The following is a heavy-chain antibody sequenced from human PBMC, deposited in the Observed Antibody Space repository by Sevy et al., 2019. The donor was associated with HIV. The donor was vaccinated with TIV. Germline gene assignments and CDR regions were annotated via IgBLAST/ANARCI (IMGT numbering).Heavy chain of an antibody. D-gene: IGHD3-10*01. V-gene: IGHV1-24*01. J-gene: IGHJ3*02. CDR2: FDPEDGET. Sequence: ASVKVSCKVSGYTLTELSMHWVRQAPGKGLEWMGGFDPEDGETIYAQKFQGRVTMTEDTSTDTAYMELSSLRSEDTAVYYCATTRITMVRGVIMGAAFDIWGQGTMVTVSS. CDR1: GYTLTELS. CDR3: ATTRITMVRGVIMGAAFDI.